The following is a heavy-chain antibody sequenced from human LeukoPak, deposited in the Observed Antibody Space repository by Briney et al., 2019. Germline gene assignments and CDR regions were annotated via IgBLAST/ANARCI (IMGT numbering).Heavy chain of an antibody. V-gene: IGHV3-73*01. CDR1: GFTFSGSA. CDR2: IRGKANSYAT. Sequence: GGSLKLSCAVSGFTFSGSAMHWVRQASGEGLEWIGRIRGKANSYATAYAASLKGRFTISRDDSQNTAYLQMNSLKTEDTAVYYCTTVAGDYYYYGMDVWGQGTTVTVSS. CDR3: TTVAGDYYYYGMDV. D-gene: IGHD6-19*01. J-gene: IGHJ6*02.